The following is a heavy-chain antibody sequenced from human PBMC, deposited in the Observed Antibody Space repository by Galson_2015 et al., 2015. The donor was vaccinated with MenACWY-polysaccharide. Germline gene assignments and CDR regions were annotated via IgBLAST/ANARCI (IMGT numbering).Heavy chain of an antibody. D-gene: IGHD1-20*01. CDR2: IKVSGISGSDGGT. J-gene: IGHJ6*02. CDR1: GFIFSSYT. Sequence: SLRLSCAASGFIFSSYTMTWVRQAPGKGLEWVSGIKVSGISGSDGGTYYADSVKGRFTISRDNSKNTLYLQMNSLRAEDTAVYYCAKYNWVVNYSYPGKDVWGQGTTVTVSS. V-gene: IGHV3-23*01. CDR3: AKYNWVVNYSYPGKDV.